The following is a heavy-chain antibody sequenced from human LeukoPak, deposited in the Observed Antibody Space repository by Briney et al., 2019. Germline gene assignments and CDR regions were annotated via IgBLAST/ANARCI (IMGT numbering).Heavy chain of an antibody. J-gene: IGHJ4*02. D-gene: IGHD6-6*01. V-gene: IGHV4-59*01. CDR3: ARAGRGYSSSSGRLDY. CDR2: IYYSGST. Sequence: SETLSLTCTVSGGSISSYYWSWIRQPPGKGLEWIGYIYYSGSTNYNPSLKSRVTISVDTSKNQFSLKLSSVTAADTAVYYCARAGRGYSSSSGRLDYWGQGTLVTVSS. CDR1: GGSISSYY.